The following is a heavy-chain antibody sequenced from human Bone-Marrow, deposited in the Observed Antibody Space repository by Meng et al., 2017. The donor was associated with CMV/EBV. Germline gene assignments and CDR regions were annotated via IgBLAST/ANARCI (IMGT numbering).Heavy chain of an antibody. D-gene: IGHD2-2*02. J-gene: IGHJ5*02. CDR2: IYYSGST. Sequence: SETLSLTCTVSGGSISSSSYYWGWIRQPPGKGLEWIGSIYYSGSTNYNPSLKSRVTISVDTSKNQFSLKLSSVTAADTAVYYCAREVVVVPAAISWFDPWGQGTLVTVSS. CDR3: AREVVVVPAAISWFDP. V-gene: IGHV4-39*07. CDR1: GGSISSSSYY.